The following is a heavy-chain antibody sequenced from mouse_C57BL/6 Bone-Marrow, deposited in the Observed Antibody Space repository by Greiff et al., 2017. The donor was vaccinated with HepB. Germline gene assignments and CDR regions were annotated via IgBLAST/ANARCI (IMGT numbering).Heavy chain of an antibody. D-gene: IGHD1-1*01. CDR2: IYPRSGNT. CDR1: GYTFTSYG. Sequence: QVQLQQSGAELARPGASVKLSCKASGYTFTSYGISWVKQRTGQGLEWIGEIYPRSGNTYYNEKFKGKATLTADKSSSTAYMELLSLTSEDSAVYFCARGDYYGSRRWGTGTTVTVSS. V-gene: IGHV1-81*01. CDR3: ARGDYYGSRR. J-gene: IGHJ1*03.